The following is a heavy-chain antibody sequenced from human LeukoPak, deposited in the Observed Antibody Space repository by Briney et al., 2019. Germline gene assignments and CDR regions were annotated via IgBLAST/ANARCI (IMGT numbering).Heavy chain of an antibody. CDR1: GFTFSSYA. J-gene: IGHJ3*02. Sequence: GGSLRLSCEASGFTFSSYAMHWVRQAPGKGLEWVAVISYDGSNKYYADSVKGRFTISRDNSKNTLYLQMNSLRAEDTAVYYCARAQSAFDIWGQGTMVTVSS. CDR2: ISYDGSNK. V-gene: IGHV3-30*01. CDR3: ARAQSAFDI.